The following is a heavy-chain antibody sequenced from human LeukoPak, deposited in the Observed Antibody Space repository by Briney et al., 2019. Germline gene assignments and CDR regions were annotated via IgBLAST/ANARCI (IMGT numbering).Heavy chain of an antibody. CDR2: IRGSGGST. D-gene: IGHD3-3*01. V-gene: IGHV3-23*01. J-gene: IGHJ4*02. CDR3: AKTQGFGAVRYYSDY. Sequence: GGSLRLSCAASGFTFSSYGINWVRQAPGKGLEWVSGIRGSGGSTYYADSVKGRFTISRDNSKNTLYLQMNSLRVEDTAVYYCAKTQGFGAVRYYSDYWGQGTLVTVSS. CDR1: GFTFSSYG.